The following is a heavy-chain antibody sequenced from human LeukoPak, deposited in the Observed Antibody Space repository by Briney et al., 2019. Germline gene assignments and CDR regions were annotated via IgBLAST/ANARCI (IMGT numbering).Heavy chain of an antibody. CDR2: ITDSGIRT. D-gene: IGHD1-26*01. Sequence: GGSLRLSCAASGFTFNSYAMAWVRQAPEQERGWVSFITDSGIRTYYAGSVKGRFTISRDNSKTTLYLQMTSLRAEDTAVYYCAKGSRGNYDYWGQGTLVTFSS. CDR3: AKGSRGNYDY. CDR1: GFTFNSYA. V-gene: IGHV3-23*01. J-gene: IGHJ4*02.